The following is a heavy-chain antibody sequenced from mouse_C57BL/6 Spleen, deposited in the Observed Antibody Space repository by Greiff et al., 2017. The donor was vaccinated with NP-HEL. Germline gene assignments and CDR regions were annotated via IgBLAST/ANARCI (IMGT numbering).Heavy chain of an antibody. Sequence: VQLQESGAELARPGASVKLSCKASGYTFTSYGISWVKQRTGQGLEWIGEIYPRSGNTYYNEKFKGKATLTADKSSSTAYMELRSLTSEDSAVYFCARGDYVYDSYAMDYWGQGTSVTVSS. J-gene: IGHJ4*01. D-gene: IGHD2-2*01. V-gene: IGHV1-81*01. CDR3: ARGDYVYDSYAMDY. CDR1: GYTFTSYG. CDR2: IYPRSGNT.